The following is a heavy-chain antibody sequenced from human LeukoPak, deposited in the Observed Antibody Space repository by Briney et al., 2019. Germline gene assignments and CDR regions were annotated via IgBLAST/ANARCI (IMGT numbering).Heavy chain of an antibody. CDR2: IYYSGST. CDR3: ARTGDIVLMVYAIAAFDI. J-gene: IGHJ3*02. CDR1: GGSISSYY. Sequence: SETLSLTCTVSGGSISSYYWSWIRQPPGKGLEWIGYIYYSGSTNYNPSLKSRVTISVDTSKNQFSLKLSSVTAADTAVYYCARTGDIVLMVYAIAAFDIWGQGTMVTVSS. V-gene: IGHV4-59*08. D-gene: IGHD2-8*01.